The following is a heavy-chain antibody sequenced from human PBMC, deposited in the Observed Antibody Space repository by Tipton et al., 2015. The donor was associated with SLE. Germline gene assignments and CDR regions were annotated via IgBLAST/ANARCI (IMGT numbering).Heavy chain of an antibody. CDR2: IRTKAYGATT. D-gene: IGHD3-10*01. CDR1: GFTFGDYG. CDR3: TRDPFRRLRGEPYYYGMDV. Sequence: SLRLSCTGSGFTFGDYGVSWVRQAPGKGLEWVSFIRTKAYGATTEYAASVQGRFTISRDDSRSIAYLQMNSLKTEDTAVYYCTRDPFRRLRGEPYYYGMDVWGQGTTVTVSS. V-gene: IGHV3-49*04. J-gene: IGHJ6*02.